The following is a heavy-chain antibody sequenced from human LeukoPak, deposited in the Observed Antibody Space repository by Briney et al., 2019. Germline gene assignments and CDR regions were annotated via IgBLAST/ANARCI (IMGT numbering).Heavy chain of an antibody. CDR3: ARDVTVADA. CDR2: ISAYNGNT. D-gene: IGHD6-19*01. Sequence: ASVKVSCKASGYSFSSYGITWVRQAPGQGLEWMGWISAYNGNTKYAQKLQGRVTMTTDTSTSTAYMELRSLRSDDTAVYYRARDVTVADAWGQGTLVTVSS. V-gene: IGHV1-18*01. J-gene: IGHJ4*02. CDR1: GYSFSSYG.